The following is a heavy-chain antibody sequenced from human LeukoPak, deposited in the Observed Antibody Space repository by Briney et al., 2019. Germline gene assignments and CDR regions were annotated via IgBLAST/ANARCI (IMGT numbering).Heavy chain of an antibody. CDR3: AKQLGYCSDGSCYSPY. V-gene: IGHV3-23*01. D-gene: IGHD2-15*01. CDR1: GFTFSSSA. J-gene: IGHJ4*02. Sequence: GGSLRLSCAASGFTFSSSAMSWVRQAPGKGLEWVSAISNNGGYTYYADSVQGRFTISRDNSKSTLCLQMNSLRAEDTAVYYCAKQLGYCSDGSCYSPYWGQGTLVTVSS. CDR2: ISNNGGYT.